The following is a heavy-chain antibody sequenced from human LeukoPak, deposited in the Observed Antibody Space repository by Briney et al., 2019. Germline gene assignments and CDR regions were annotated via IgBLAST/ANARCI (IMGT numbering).Heavy chain of an antibody. Sequence: ASVKVSCKASGYTFTSYDINWVRQATGQGLEWMGWINPNSGGTNYAQKFQGRVTMTRDTSISTAYMELSRLRSDDTAVYYCARVRGSYYRYYFDYWGQGTLVTVSS. J-gene: IGHJ4*02. V-gene: IGHV1-2*02. CDR3: ARVRGSYYRYYFDY. D-gene: IGHD1-26*01. CDR1: GYTFTSYD. CDR2: INPNSGGT.